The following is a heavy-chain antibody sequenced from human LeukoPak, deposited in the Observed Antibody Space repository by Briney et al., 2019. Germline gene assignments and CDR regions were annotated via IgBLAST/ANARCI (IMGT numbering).Heavy chain of an antibody. Sequence: GGSLRLSCAASGFIFSRYDIHWVRQATGKGLEWVSGIGSAGDTYYTDSVKGRFTISRDTGKNSFYLQMNSLRAGDTAVYYCARGFAVAGTSAFDIWGQGTMVTVSS. V-gene: IGHV3-13*04. CDR2: IGSAGDT. CDR3: ARGFAVAGTSAFDI. CDR1: GFIFSRYD. J-gene: IGHJ3*02. D-gene: IGHD6-19*01.